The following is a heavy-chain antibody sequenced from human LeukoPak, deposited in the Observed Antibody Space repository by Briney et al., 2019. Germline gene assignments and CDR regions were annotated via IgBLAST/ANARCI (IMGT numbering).Heavy chain of an antibody. J-gene: IGHJ4*02. V-gene: IGHV4-4*07. D-gene: IGHD6-13*01. CDR3: ARGSRKRGYSSSWYYFDY. CDR2: IYTSGST. CDR1: GGSISSYY. Sequence: PSETLSLTCTVSGGSISSYYWSWIRQPAGKGLEWIGRIYTSGSTNYNPSLKSRVTMSVDTSKNQFSLKLSSVTAADTAVYYCARGSRKRGYSSSWYYFDYWGQGTLVTVSS.